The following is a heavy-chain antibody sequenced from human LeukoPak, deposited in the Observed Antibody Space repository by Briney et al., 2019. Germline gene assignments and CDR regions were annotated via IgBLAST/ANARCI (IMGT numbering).Heavy chain of an antibody. CDR3: ARERWGNTVLSYYYMGV. CDR1: GGSISSYY. Sequence: PSETLSLTCTVSGGSISSYYWNWIRQPPGKELEWIGYIYYSGSTNYNPSLKSRVTISVDTSKNQFSLKLSSVTAADTAVYYCARERWGNTVLSYYYMGVWGKGTTVTVSS. V-gene: IGHV4-59*01. J-gene: IGHJ6*03. D-gene: IGHD3-16*01. CDR2: IYYSGST.